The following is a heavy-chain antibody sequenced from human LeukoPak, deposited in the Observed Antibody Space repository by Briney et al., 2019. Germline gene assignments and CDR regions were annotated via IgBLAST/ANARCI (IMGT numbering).Heavy chain of an antibody. CDR2: MNPNSGNT. CDR1: GYTFTSYD. Sequence: ASVKVSCKASGYTFTSYDINWVRQATGQGLEWMGWMNPNSGNTGYAQKFQGRVTMTRNTSISTAYMELSSLRSEDTAVYYCAKERPILKIYDYWGQGTLVTVSS. J-gene: IGHJ4*02. CDR3: AKERPILKIYDY. D-gene: IGHD5-12*01. V-gene: IGHV1-8*01.